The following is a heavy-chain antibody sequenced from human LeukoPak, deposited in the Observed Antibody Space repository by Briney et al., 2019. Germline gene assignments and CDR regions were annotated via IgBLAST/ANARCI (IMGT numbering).Heavy chain of an antibody. Sequence: GASVKVSCKASGNTFIGYWIHWVRQAPGQGLEWMGAINPRGDATIGAQKFQGRVTTTRDTSTSTVYIELSSLRSEDAAVYYCARDSSEFRSLIPHWGQGTLVTVSS. CDR3: ARDSSEFRSLIPH. D-gene: IGHD2-21*01. V-gene: IGHV1-46*01. J-gene: IGHJ1*01. CDR1: GNTFIGYW. CDR2: INPRGDAT.